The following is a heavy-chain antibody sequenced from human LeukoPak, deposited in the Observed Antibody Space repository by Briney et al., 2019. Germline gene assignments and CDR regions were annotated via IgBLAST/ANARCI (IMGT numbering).Heavy chain of an antibody. CDR1: GYTFTSYD. V-gene: IGHV1-8*01. J-gene: IGHJ5*02. CDR3: ARAPYSSGWWNLFDP. CDR2: MNPDSGNP. D-gene: IGHD6-19*01. Sequence: ASVKVSCKASGYTFTSYDINWVRQATGEGLEWMGWMNPDSGNPGYAQKFQGRVTMTRNTSISTAYMELRSRRSEDTAVYNGARAPYSSGWWNLFDPWGQGTLGTVSS.